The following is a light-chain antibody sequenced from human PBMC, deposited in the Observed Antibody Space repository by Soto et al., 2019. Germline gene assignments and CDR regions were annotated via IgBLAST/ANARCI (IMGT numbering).Light chain of an antibody. J-gene: IGLJ1*01. CDR2: EVN. V-gene: IGLV2-14*01. Sequence: QSVLAQPASVSGSPGQSITISCTGTSSDVGGYNLVSWYQQYPGKAPKLIIYEVNNRPSGVSGRFSGSKSDTTAFLTISGLQAEDEADYYCSSYSDSDTKVFGTGTKVTVL. CDR3: SSYSDSDTKV. CDR1: SSDVGGYNL.